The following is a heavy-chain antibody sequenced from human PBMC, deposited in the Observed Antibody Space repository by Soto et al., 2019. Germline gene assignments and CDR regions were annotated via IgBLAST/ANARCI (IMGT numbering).Heavy chain of an antibody. V-gene: IGHV1-3*01. CDR1: GYTFTRYA. CDR3: ARDLSWLGELLGY. CDR2: INVGNGDT. J-gene: IGHJ4*02. D-gene: IGHD3-10*01. Sequence: ASVKVSCKASGYTFTRYAMHWVRQAPGQRLEWMGWINVGNGDTKYSQKFQGRVTITRDTSASTVYMELSSLRSEDTAVYYCARDLSWLGELLGYWGQGTRVTVSS.